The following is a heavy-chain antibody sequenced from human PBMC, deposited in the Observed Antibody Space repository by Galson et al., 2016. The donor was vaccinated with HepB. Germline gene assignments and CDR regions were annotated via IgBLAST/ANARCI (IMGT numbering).Heavy chain of an antibody. V-gene: IGHV3-74*01. Sequence: SLRLSCAASGFTFSSYWMHWVRQAPGKGLVWVSRINSDGSTTHYADSVKGRFTISRDNAKNTLYLQMNNLRAEDTAVYYCVNLGTTRTWGQGTQVTGSS. CDR2: INSDGSTT. CDR1: GFTFSSYW. CDR3: VNLGTTRT. J-gene: IGHJ5*02. D-gene: IGHD1-26*01.